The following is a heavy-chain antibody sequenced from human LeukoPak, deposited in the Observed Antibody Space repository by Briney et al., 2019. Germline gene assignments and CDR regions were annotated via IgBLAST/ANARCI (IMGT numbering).Heavy chain of an antibody. V-gene: IGHV3-53*05. Sequence: GGSLRLSCAASGFTVSNNYMSLVRQAPGKGLEWVSVVYGGGSTYYADSVKGRFTISRDNSKNSLYLQMNSLRIEDTAVYYCAKANPLIVGARAGGPINFWGQGTMVTVSS. J-gene: IGHJ3*01. D-gene: IGHD1-26*01. CDR2: VYGGGST. CDR1: GFTVSNNY. CDR3: AKANPLIVGARAGGPINF.